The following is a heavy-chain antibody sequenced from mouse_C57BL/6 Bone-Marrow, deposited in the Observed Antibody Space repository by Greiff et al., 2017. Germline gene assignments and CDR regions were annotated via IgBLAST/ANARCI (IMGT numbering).Heavy chain of an antibody. Sequence: VKVVESGAELMKPGASVKLSCKATGYTFTGYWIEWVKQRPGHGLEWIGEILPGSGSTNYNEKFKGKATFTADTSSNTAYMQLSSLTAEDSAISYWASPLYYGSLDYAMDYWGQGTSVTGSS. CDR1: GYTFTGYW. D-gene: IGHD1-1*01. V-gene: IGHV1-9*01. J-gene: IGHJ4*01. CDR2: ILPGSGST. CDR3: ASPLYYGSLDYAMDY.